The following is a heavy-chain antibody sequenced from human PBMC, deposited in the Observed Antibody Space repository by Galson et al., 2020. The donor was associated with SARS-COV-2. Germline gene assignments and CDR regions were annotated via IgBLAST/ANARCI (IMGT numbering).Heavy chain of an antibody. Sequence: GGSLRLSCAASGFTFDDYAMHWVRQAPGKGLEWVSGISWNSGSIGYADSVKGRFTISRDNAKNSLYLQMNSLRAEDTALYYCAKAEGVGASAVDYWGQGTLVTVSS. D-gene: IGHD1-26*01. CDR2: ISWNSGSI. CDR3: AKAEGVGASAVDY. CDR1: GFTFDDYA. V-gene: IGHV3-9*01. J-gene: IGHJ4*02.